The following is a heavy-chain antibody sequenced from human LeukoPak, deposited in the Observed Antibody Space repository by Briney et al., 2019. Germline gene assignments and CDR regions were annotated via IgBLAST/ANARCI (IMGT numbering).Heavy chain of an antibody. D-gene: IGHD3-22*01. CDR2: IKQDGSEK. CDR3: ARARGDSSGYYYALGAFDI. CDR1: GFTFSSYA. J-gene: IGHJ3*02. Sequence: PGGSLRLSCAASGFTFSSYAMSWVRQAPGKGLEWVANIKQDGSEKYYVDSVKGRFTISRDNAKNSLYLQMNSLRAEDTAVYYCARARGDSSGYYYALGAFDIWGQGTMVTVSS. V-gene: IGHV3-7*01.